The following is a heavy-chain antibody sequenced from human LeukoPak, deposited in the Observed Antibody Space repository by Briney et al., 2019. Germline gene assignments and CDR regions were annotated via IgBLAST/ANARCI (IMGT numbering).Heavy chain of an antibody. CDR3: AKDDYYDSSGYLPH. Sequence: GGSLKLSCAASGFTFSSYAMSWVRQAPGKGLEWVSAISGSGGSTYYADSVKGRFTISRDNSKNTLYLQMNSLRAEDTDVYYCAKDDYYDSSGYLPHWGQGTLVTVSS. CDR1: GFTFSSYA. J-gene: IGHJ4*02. CDR2: ISGSGGST. V-gene: IGHV3-23*01. D-gene: IGHD3-22*01.